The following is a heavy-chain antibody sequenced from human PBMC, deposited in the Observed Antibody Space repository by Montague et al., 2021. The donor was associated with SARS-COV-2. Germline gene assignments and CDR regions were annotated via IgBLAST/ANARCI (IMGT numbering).Heavy chain of an antibody. CDR3: ARHGPNDYYHSRYFDL. D-gene: IGHD3-10*01. CDR2: IFYDGST. V-gene: IGHV4-39*01. J-gene: IGHJ2*01. CDR1: GGSISSRTYY. Sequence: SETLSLTCIVYGGSISSRTYYWGWIRQPPGKGLEWIGSIFYDGSTYYNPSLKSRVTISVDTSKNQFSLNLSSVTAADTAVYYCARHGPNDYYHSRYFDLWGRGTLVTVPS.